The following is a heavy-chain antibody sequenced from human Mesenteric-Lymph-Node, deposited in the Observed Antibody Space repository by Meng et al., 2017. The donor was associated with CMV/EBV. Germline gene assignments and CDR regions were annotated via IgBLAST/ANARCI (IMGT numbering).Heavy chain of an antibody. D-gene: IGHD4-11*01. V-gene: IGHV1-69*10. CDR3: ARDLRTVTTFRASYYGMDV. J-gene: IGHJ6*02. CDR2: IIPILGIA. Sequence: SVKVSCKASGGTFSSYAISWVRQAPGQGLEWRGGIIPILGIANYAQKFQGRVTITADKSTSTAYMELSSLRSEDTAVYYCARDLRTVTTFRASYYGMDVWGQGTTVTVSS. CDR1: GGTFSSYA.